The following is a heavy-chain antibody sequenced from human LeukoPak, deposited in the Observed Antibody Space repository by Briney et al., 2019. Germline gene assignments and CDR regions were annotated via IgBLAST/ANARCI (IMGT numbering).Heavy chain of an antibody. CDR1: GFTSSSYA. D-gene: IGHD2-15*01. V-gene: IGHV3-23*01. CDR3: AKEEDIVVVVAATYNWFDP. Sequence: GGSLRLSCAASGFTSSSYAMSWVRQAPGKGLEWVSAISGSGGSTYYADSVKGRFTISGDNSKNTLYLQMNSLRAEDTAVYYCAKEEDIVVVVAATYNWFDPWGQGTLVTVSS. J-gene: IGHJ5*02. CDR2: ISGSGGST.